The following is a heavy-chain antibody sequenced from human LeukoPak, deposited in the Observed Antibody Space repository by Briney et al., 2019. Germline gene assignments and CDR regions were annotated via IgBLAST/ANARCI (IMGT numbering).Heavy chain of an antibody. J-gene: IGHJ4*02. Sequence: PGGSLRLSCAASGFTFSSYSMNWVRQAPGKGLEWVSSISSSSSYIYYADSVKGRFTISRDNAKNSLYPQMNSLRAEDTAVYYCARDDAAAGDYWGQGTLVTVSS. CDR3: ARDDAAAGDY. D-gene: IGHD6-13*01. CDR2: ISSSSSYI. V-gene: IGHV3-21*01. CDR1: GFTFSSYS.